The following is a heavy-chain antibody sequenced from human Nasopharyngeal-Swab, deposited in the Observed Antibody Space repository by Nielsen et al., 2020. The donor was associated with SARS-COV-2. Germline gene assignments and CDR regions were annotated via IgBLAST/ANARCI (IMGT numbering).Heavy chain of an antibody. V-gene: IGHV4-39*01. Sequence: WIRQPPGKGLEWIGSIYYSGSTYYNPSLKSRVTISVDTSKNQFSLKLSSVTAADTAVYYCARQGDWYFDYWGQGTLVTVSS. CDR3: ARQGDWYFDY. D-gene: IGHD2-21*02. J-gene: IGHJ4*02. CDR2: IYYSGST.